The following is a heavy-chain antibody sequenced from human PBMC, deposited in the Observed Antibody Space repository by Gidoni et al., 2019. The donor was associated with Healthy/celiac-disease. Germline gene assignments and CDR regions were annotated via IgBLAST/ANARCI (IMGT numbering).Heavy chain of an antibody. Sequence: EVQLLESGGGLVQPGGSLRLSCAASGFTFSSYAMRWVRQAPGKGLGWVSAIRGSGGSTYYADSVKGRFTISRDNSKNTLYLKMNSLRAEDTAVYYCAKERSHYYDSSGYYSDAFDIWGQGTMVTVSS. CDR2: IRGSGGST. CDR1: GFTFSSYA. J-gene: IGHJ3*02. D-gene: IGHD3-22*01. V-gene: IGHV3-23*01. CDR3: AKERSHYYDSSGYYSDAFDI.